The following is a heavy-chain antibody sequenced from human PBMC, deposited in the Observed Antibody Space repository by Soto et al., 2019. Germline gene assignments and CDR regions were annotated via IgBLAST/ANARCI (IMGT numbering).Heavy chain of an antibody. CDR3: AKGGGSVGWFDP. Sequence: QVQLVQSGAEVKKPGASVKVSCKASGYTFTSYYMHWVRQAPGQGLEWMGIINPSGGSTSYAQKFQGRVTMTRDTSTSTVYLELSSLRSEDTAVYYCAKGGGSVGWFDPWGQGTLVTVSS. CDR1: GYTFTSYY. CDR2: INPSGGST. V-gene: IGHV1-46*01. D-gene: IGHD1-26*01. J-gene: IGHJ5*02.